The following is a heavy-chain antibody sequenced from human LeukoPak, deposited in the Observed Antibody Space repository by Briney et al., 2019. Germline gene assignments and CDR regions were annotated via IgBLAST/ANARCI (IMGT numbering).Heavy chain of an antibody. CDR2: ISYDGSNK. V-gene: IGHV3-30*03. Sequence: GGSLRLSCAASGFTFSSYGMNWVRQAPGKGLEWVSVISYDGSNKYYADSVKGRFTISRDNSKNTLYLQMNSLRAEDTAVCYCATIAAAGTEVYWGQGTLVTVSS. D-gene: IGHD6-13*01. CDR3: ATIAAAGTEVY. CDR1: GFTFSSYG. J-gene: IGHJ4*02.